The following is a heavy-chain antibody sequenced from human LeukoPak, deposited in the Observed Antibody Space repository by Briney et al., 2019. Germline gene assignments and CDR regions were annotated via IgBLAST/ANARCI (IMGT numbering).Heavy chain of an antibody. CDR2: INPNTGGA. Sequence: ASVKVSCKASGYTFADYFIHWVRQAPGQGLEWMGRINPNTGGAEYAPKFQGWVTMTRDTSTSTAYVEVNRLISDDTAVYYCARDLTSTSNWEFDYWGQGTLVIVSS. D-gene: IGHD1-26*01. CDR1: GYTFADYF. V-gene: IGHV1-2*04. CDR3: ARDLTSTSNWEFDY. J-gene: IGHJ4*02.